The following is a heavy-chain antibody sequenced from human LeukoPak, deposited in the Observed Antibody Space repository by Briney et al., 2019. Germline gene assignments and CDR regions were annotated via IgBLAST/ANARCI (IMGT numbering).Heavy chain of an antibody. CDR2: ISSSSSYI. CDR1: GFTFSSYS. D-gene: IGHD3-10*01. Sequence: GGSLRLSCAASGFTFSSYSVNWVRQAPGKGLQWVSSISSSSSYIYYADSVKGRFTISRDNAKNSLYLQMNSLRGEDTAVYYCARGDGATPPDAFDIWGQGTMVTVSS. CDR3: ARGDGATPPDAFDI. J-gene: IGHJ3*02. V-gene: IGHV3-21*01.